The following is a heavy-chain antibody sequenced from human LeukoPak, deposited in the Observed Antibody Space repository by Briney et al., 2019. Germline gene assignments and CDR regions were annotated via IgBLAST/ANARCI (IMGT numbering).Heavy chain of an antibody. V-gene: IGHV1-46*01. J-gene: IGHJ4*02. CDR1: GYTFTGYY. CDR2: INPSGGST. D-gene: IGHD3-22*01. Sequence: ASVKVSCKASGYTFTGYYMHWVRQAPGQGLEWMGWINPSGGSTSYAQKFQGRVTMTRDTSTSTVYMELDSLTSDDTAVYFCARDPDGSGSYPIDYWGQGTLVTVSS. CDR3: ARDPDGSGSYPIDY.